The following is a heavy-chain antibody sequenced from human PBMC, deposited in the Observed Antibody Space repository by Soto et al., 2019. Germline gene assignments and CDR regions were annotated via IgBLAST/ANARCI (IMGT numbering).Heavy chain of an antibody. J-gene: IGHJ3*02. D-gene: IGHD3-22*01. Sequence: ASVKVSCKASGYTFTSYYMHWVRQAPGQGLEWMGIINPSGGSTSYAQKFQGRVTMTRDTSTSTVYMELSSLRSEDTAVYYCASTVQTIYYDSSGSRGYAFDIWGQGTMVTVSS. CDR1: GYTFTSYY. CDR2: INPSGGST. V-gene: IGHV1-46*01. CDR3: ASTVQTIYYDSSGSRGYAFDI.